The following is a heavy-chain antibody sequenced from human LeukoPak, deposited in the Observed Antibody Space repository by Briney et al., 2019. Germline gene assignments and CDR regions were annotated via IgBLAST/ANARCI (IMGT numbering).Heavy chain of an antibody. D-gene: IGHD5-24*01. CDR2: IYHSGST. V-gene: IGHV4-38-2*01. Sequence: AETLCLTCAVSDYSISSDYFWGWIRPPPGKGLEWIGNIYHSGSTYYNPSLKGRVTISVDTSKNQFSLKLSSVTAADTAVYYCATSYRDGYNFLDYWGQGTLVTVSS. CDR3: ATSYRDGYNFLDY. J-gene: IGHJ4*02. CDR1: DYSISSDYF.